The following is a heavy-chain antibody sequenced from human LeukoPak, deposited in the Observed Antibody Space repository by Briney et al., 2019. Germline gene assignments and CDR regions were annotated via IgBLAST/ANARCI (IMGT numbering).Heavy chain of an antibody. Sequence: GGSLRLSCVVSEITFSTYWMHWVRQAPGKGLVWVSRISSDGSSRSYADSVRGRFTNSRDNAKNTLYLQMNSLRAEDTAVYYCARVERRYYDSSGSFGPWGQGTLVTVSS. D-gene: IGHD3-22*01. V-gene: IGHV3-74*01. CDR3: ARVERRYYDSSGSFGP. J-gene: IGHJ5*02. CDR1: EITFSTYW. CDR2: ISSDGSSR.